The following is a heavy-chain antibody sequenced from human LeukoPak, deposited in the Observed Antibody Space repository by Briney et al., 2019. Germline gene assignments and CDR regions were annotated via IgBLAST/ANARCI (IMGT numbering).Heavy chain of an antibody. CDR2: ISSSSSYI. CDR1: GFTFSSYS. D-gene: IGHD2-15*01. Sequence: GGSLRLSCAASGFTFSSYSMNWVRQAPGKGLEWVSSISSSSSYIYYADSVKGRFTISRDNAKNSLYLQMNSLRAEDTAVYYCARDFIYSSGGSCYPTWGQGTLVTVSS. CDR3: ARDFIYSSGGSCYPT. V-gene: IGHV3-21*01. J-gene: IGHJ5*02.